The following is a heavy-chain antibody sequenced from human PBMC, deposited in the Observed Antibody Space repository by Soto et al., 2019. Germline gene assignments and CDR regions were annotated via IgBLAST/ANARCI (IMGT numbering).Heavy chain of an antibody. CDR3: ARHRRVRLVLTSVHLVLFDF. V-gene: IGHV4-39*01. CDR1: GGSISTNRHY. J-gene: IGHJ3*01. Sequence: SETLCLTCTGSGGSISTNRHYWARIRQAPGKGLEWIGDIYYSGGTYYNPSLKSRITISGDTSKNQFSLKLSSVTASDTAVYYCARHRRVRLVLTSVHLVLFDFWG. D-gene: IGHD1-1*01. CDR2: IYYSGGT.